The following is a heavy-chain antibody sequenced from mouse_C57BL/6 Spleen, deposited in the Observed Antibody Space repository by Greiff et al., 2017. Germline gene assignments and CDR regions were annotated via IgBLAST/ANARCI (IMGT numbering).Heavy chain of an antibody. J-gene: IGHJ2*01. CDR2: INPSNGGN. D-gene: IGHD1-1*01. Sequence: VKLQQPGTELVKPGASVKLSCKASGYTFTSYWMHWVKQRPGQGLEWIGNINPSNGGNNYHEQFKSKATLTVDKSSSTSYMQLSSLTSEYSAVYYCARCITTVVAYYFDYWGQGTTLTVSS. CDR3: ARCITTVVAYYFDY. CDR1: GYTFTSYW. V-gene: IGHV1-53*01.